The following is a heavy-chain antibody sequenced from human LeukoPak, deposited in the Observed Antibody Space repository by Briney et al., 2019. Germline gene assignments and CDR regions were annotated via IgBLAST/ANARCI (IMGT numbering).Heavy chain of an antibody. Sequence: SETLSLTCAVYGGSFSGYYWSWIRQPPGKGLEWIGEINHSGSTNYNPSLKSRVTISVDTSKNQFSLMLSSVTAADTAVYYCARAGYYYDSSGYYITTDFDYWGQGTLVTVSS. CDR3: ARAGYYYDSSGYYITTDFDY. D-gene: IGHD3-22*01. CDR2: INHSGST. J-gene: IGHJ4*02. CDR1: GGSFSGYY. V-gene: IGHV4-34*01.